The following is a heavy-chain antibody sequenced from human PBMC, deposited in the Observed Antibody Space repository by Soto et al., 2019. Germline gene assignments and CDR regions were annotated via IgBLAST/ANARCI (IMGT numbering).Heavy chain of an antibody. Sequence: ASVKVSCKASGGTFSSYAISWVRQAPGQGLEWMGGIIPIFGTANYAQKFQGRVTMTEDTSTDTAYMELSSLRSEDTAVYYCATDYWAGTTGWGQGTLVTVSS. CDR1: GGTFSSYA. CDR2: IIPIFGTA. CDR3: ATDYWAGTTG. V-gene: IGHV1-69*06. J-gene: IGHJ4*02. D-gene: IGHD1-7*01.